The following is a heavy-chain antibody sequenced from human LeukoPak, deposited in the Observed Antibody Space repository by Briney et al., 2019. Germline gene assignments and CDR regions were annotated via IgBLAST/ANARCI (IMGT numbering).Heavy chain of an antibody. J-gene: IGHJ6*02. CDR3: ARDPGIAAAGTYYYYGMDA. CDR1: GFTVSSNY. D-gene: IGHD6-13*01. Sequence: GSLRLSCAASGFTVSSNYMSWVRQAPGKGLEWVSVIYSGGSTYYADSVKGRFTISRDNSKNTLYLQMNSLRAEDTAVYYCARDPGIAAAGTYYYYGMDAWGQGTTVTVSS. CDR2: IYSGGST. V-gene: IGHV3-53*01.